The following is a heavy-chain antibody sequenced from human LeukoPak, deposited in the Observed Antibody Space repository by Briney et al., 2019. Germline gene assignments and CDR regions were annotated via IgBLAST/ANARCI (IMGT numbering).Heavy chain of an antibody. Sequence: SQTLSLTCTVSGNSISSGDNYWSWIRQPAGTGLEWIGRIYTSGSTNYNPSLKSRVTISGDTSKNQFSLRLSSVTAADTAVYYCARASYSYDINGWVPFDYWGQGTLVTVSS. CDR2: IYTSGST. D-gene: IGHD3-22*01. CDR3: ARASYSYDINGWVPFDY. V-gene: IGHV4-61*02. CDR1: GNSISSGDNY. J-gene: IGHJ4*02.